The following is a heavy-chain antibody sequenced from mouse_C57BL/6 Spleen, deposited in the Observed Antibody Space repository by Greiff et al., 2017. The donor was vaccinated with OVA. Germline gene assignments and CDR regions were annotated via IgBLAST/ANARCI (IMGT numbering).Heavy chain of an antibody. CDR3: ARYGSSPFAY. Sequence: VQLQQSGAELVKPGASVKLSCTASGFNIKDYYMHWVKQRTEQGLEWIGRIDPEDGETKYAPQFPGQATITADTSSNTAYLQLRRLTSEDTAVYYCARYGSSPFAYWGQGTLVTVSA. CDR2: IDPEDGET. D-gene: IGHD1-1*01. CDR1: GFNIKDYY. V-gene: IGHV14-2*01. J-gene: IGHJ3*01.